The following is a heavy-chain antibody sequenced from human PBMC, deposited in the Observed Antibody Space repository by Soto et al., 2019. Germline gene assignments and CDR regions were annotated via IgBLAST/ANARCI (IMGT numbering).Heavy chain of an antibody. CDR3: AKDLSLGSTVQLERRAYYYYGMDV. CDR2: ISYDGSNK. V-gene: IGHV3-30*18. Sequence: GGSLRLSCAASGFTFSSYAMSWVRQAPGKGLKWVEVISYDGSNKYYADSVKGRFTISRGNSKNTLYLQMNSLRAEDTAVYYCAKDLSLGSTVQLERRAYYYYGMDVWGQGTTVTVSS. D-gene: IGHD1-1*01. J-gene: IGHJ6*02. CDR1: GFTFSSYA.